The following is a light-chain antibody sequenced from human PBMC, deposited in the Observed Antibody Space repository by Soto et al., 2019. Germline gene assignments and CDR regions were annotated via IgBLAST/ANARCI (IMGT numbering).Light chain of an antibody. J-gene: IGLJ1*01. Sequence: QSALTQPASVSGSPGQSITFSCTGTSSDLGTYDYVSWHQQHPGKAPKLIIYDVNNRPSGVSSRFSGSKSGNTASLTISGLQTEDEADYYCCSFSTSGTHVFGTGTKVPVL. CDR1: SSDLGTYDY. CDR3: CSFSTSGTHV. CDR2: DVN. V-gene: IGLV2-14*01.